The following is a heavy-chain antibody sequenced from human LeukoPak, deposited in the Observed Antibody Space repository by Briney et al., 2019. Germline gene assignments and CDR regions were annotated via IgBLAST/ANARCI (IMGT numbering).Heavy chain of an antibody. D-gene: IGHD6-13*01. Sequence: GGSLRLSCAASGFTFSSYGMHWVRQAPGKGLEWVAFIRYDGSNKYYADSVKGRFTISRDNSKNTLYLQMNSLRAEDTAVYYCAKDRYSSSWYYFDYWGQGTLVTVPS. CDR2: IRYDGSNK. J-gene: IGHJ4*02. CDR3: AKDRYSSSWYYFDY. V-gene: IGHV3-30*02. CDR1: GFTFSSYG.